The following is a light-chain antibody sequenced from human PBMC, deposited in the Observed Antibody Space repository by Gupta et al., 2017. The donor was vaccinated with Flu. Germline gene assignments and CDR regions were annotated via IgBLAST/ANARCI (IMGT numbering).Light chain of an antibody. CDR3: AAWDDSLNGYYV. CDR2: SNS. CDR1: SSNIGSNT. V-gene: IGLV1-44*01. Sequence: VTISCSGSSSNIGSNTVNWYQQLPGTAPKLLIYSNSQRPSGVPDRFSGSKSGTSASLAISGLQSEDEGDYYCAAWDDSLNGYYVFGTGTRLTVL. J-gene: IGLJ1*01.